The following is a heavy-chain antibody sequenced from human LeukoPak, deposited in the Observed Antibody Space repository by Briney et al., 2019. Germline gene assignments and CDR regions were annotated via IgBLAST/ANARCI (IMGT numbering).Heavy chain of an antibody. CDR1: GGSISSGGYS. V-gene: IGHV4-30-2*01. CDR2: IYHSGST. CDR3: ARGRPAAAITNFDY. Sequence: PSETLSLTCAVSGGSISSGGYSWSWIRQPPGKGLEWIGYIYHSGSTYYNPSLKSRVTISVNRSKNQFSLKLSSVTAADTAVYYCARGRPAAAITNFDYWGQGTLVTVSS. D-gene: IGHD2-2*01. J-gene: IGHJ4*02.